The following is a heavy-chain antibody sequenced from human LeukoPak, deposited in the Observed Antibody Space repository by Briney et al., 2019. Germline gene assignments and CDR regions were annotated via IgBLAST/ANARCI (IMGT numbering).Heavy chain of an antibody. CDR2: INPNSGGT. D-gene: IGHD2-15*01. J-gene: IGHJ5*02. CDR1: GYIFTGYY. Sequence: ASVKVSCKASGYIFTGYYMHWVRQAPGQGLEWMGWINPNSGGTNYAQKFQGRVTMTRDTSISTAYMELSRLRSDDTAVYYCARGKDIVVVERAWFDPWGQGTLVTVSS. V-gene: IGHV1-2*02. CDR3: ARGKDIVVVERAWFDP.